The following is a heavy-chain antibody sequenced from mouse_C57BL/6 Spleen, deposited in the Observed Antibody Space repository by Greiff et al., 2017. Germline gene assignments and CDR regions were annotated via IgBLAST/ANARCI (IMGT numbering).Heavy chain of an antibody. Sequence: EVKLVESGGGLVQPGESLKLSCESNEYEFPSHDMSWVRKTPEKRLELVAAINSDGGSTYYPDNVKGRFTISRDNAKNNLYLQMSHLKSEDTAMYYCARDDYGYYAMDYWGQGTSVTVSS. J-gene: IGHJ4*01. CDR2: INSDGGST. CDR3: ARDDYGYYAMDY. V-gene: IGHV5-2*03. D-gene: IGHD2-4*01. CDR1: EYEFPSHD.